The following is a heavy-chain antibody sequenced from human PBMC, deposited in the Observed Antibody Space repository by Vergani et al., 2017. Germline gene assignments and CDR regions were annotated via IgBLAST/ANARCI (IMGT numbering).Heavy chain of an antibody. CDR2: VQFDGSNQ. J-gene: IGHJ4*02. V-gene: IGHV3-30*02. CDR3: AKHFRGWGIDY. Sequence: QVQLVESGGGVVQRGGSLRLSCATSGFTLRNYDMQWIRQGPGKGLEFVAFVQFDGSNQYYADSVKGRFTISRDFSKNTLYLQMNSLRTDDTATYYCAKHFRGWGIDYWGQGTQVIVSS. D-gene: IGHD3-16*01. CDR1: GFTLRNYD.